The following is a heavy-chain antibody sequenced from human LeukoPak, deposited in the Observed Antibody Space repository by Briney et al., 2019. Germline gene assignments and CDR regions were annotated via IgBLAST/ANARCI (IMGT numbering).Heavy chain of an antibody. Sequence: GGSLRLSCAASGFTVSGNYMSWIRQAPGKGLEWVSYISSSSSYTNYADSVKGRFTTSRDNAKNSLYLQMNSLRAEDTAVYYCARVRYDSSFWFDPWGQGTLVTVSS. J-gene: IGHJ5*02. D-gene: IGHD3-22*01. V-gene: IGHV3-11*06. CDR1: GFTVSGNY. CDR2: ISSSSSYT. CDR3: ARVRYDSSFWFDP.